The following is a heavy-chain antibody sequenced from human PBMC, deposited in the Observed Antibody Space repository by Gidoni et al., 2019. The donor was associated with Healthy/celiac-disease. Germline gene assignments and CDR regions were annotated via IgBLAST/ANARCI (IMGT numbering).Heavy chain of an antibody. Sequence: EVQLVESGGGLVQPGGSLRLSCSASGFTVSSNYMSWVRQAPGKGLELVSVIYSGGSTYYADSVKGRFTISRDNSKNTLYLQMNSLRAEDTAVYYCARDAPLGVVRGVTPYWGQGTLVTVSS. CDR2: IYSGGST. D-gene: IGHD3-10*01. V-gene: IGHV3-66*01. CDR1: GFTVSSNY. J-gene: IGHJ4*02. CDR3: ARDAPLGVVRGVTPY.